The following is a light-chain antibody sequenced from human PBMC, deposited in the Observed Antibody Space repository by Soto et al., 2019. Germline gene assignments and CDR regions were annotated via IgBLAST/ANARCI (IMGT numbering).Light chain of an antibody. CDR2: AAS. J-gene: IGKJ2*01. CDR1: HSISSY. CDR3: QQSYSAPFT. V-gene: IGKV1-39*01. Sequence: DIQMTQSPSSLSASVGDRVTITCRASHSISSYLNWYQQKLGKAPILLIYAASRLQSGVPSRFSGSESGTDFTLTISSRQAEDSATYYCQQSYSAPFTFGQETKLEIK.